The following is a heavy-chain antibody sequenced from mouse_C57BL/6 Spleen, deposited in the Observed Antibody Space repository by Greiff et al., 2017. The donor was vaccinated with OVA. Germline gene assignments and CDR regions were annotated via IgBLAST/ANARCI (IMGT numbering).Heavy chain of an antibody. J-gene: IGHJ4*01. V-gene: IGHV1-59*01. Sequence: QVQLQQPGAELVRPGTSVKLSCKASGYTFTSYWMHWVKQRPGQGLEWIGVIDPSDSYTNYNQKFKGKATLTVDTSSSTAYMQLSSLTSEDSAVYYCARETYWGQGTSVTVAS. CDR3: ARETY. CDR2: IDPSDSYT. CDR1: GYTFTSYW.